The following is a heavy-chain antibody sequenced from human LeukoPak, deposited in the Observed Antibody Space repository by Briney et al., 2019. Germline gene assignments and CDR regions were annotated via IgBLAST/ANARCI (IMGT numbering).Heavy chain of an antibody. D-gene: IGHD2-21*01. CDR3: ARAGTTAIPSYYYYGMDV. J-gene: IGHJ6*02. Sequence: PSETLSLTCTVSGGSISSYYWSWSRQPPGKGLEGIGYIYYSGRTNYNTYLKSRVTISVDTSKNQISLKLSSVTAADTAVYYCARAGTTAIPSYYYYGMDVWGQGTTVTVSS. CDR2: IYYSGRT. CDR1: GGSISSYY. V-gene: IGHV4-59*01.